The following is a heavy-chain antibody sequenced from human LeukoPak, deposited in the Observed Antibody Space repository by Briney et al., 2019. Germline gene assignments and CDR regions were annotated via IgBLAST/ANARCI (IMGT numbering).Heavy chain of an antibody. CDR3: ARDVFYGSGSPHFDY. CDR1: GFTFGDFN. V-gene: IGHV3-48*01. J-gene: IGHJ4*02. CDR2: ISSSGNII. D-gene: IGHD3-10*01. Sequence: GGSLRLSCAASGFTFGDFNMNWVRQIPGKGLEWLSYISSSGNIIYYADSVKGRFTSSRDNAKKSVDLQMKSLRAEDTGVYYCARDVFYGSGSPHFDYWGQGALVTVSS.